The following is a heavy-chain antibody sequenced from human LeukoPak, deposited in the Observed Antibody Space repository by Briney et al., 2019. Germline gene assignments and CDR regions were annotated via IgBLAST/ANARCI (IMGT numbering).Heavy chain of an antibody. CDR3: ARSLCLGNSSRCPSDY. CDR1: GGTFSSYT. D-gene: IGHD6-13*01. V-gene: IGHV1-69*05. J-gene: IGHJ4*02. CDR2: IIPIFGTA. Sequence: PVKVSCKSSGGTFSSYTITWVRQAPGQGLECMGRIIPIFGTANYAQKFQGRVTITTDESTSTAYMELSSLRSEDTAVYYCARSLCLGNSSRCPSDYWGQGTLVTVSS.